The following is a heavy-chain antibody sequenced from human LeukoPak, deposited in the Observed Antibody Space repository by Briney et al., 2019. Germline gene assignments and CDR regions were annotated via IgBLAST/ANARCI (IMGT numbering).Heavy chain of an antibody. Sequence: PGGSLRLSCAASGFPFSGYSMNWVRQAPGKGLEWVSYISGSSSIIYYADSVKGRFTISRDNAKNSLYLQMNSLRAEDTAVYYCARSVMSSGWQLFDYWGQGTLVTVSS. CDR3: ARSVMSSGWQLFDY. CDR2: ISGSSSII. V-gene: IGHV3-48*04. D-gene: IGHD6-19*01. CDR1: GFPFSGYS. J-gene: IGHJ4*02.